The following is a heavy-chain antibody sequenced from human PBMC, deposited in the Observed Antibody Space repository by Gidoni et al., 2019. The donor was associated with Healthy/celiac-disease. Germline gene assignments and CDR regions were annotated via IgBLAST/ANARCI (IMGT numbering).Heavy chain of an antibody. CDR2: ISGSGGST. CDR3: AKEGYSSSSLGYYYGMDV. V-gene: IGHV3-23*01. Sequence: EVQLLESGGGLVQPGGSMRLSCAASGFTFSRYAMSWVRQAPGKGLEWVSAISGSGGSTYYADTVKGRLTISRDNSKNTLYLQMNSLRAEDTAVYYCAKEGYSSSSLGYYYGMDVWGQGTTVTVSS. J-gene: IGHJ6*02. D-gene: IGHD6-6*01. CDR1: GFTFSRYA.